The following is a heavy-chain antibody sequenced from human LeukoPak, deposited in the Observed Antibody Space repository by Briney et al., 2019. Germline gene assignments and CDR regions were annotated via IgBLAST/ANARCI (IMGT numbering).Heavy chain of an antibody. D-gene: IGHD2/OR15-2a*01. CDR3: AKPREYSSAWFGVDH. J-gene: IGHJ4*02. V-gene: IGHV3-23*01. CDR2: ISGSGGTT. Sequence: GGSLRLSCAASGFTFSSYAMSWVRQAPGKGLEWVSLISGSGGTTYYADSVKGRFTISRDNSKNTLFLQMYSLRAEDTAAYYCAKPREYSSAWFGVDHWGQGSLVTVSS. CDR1: GFTFSSYA.